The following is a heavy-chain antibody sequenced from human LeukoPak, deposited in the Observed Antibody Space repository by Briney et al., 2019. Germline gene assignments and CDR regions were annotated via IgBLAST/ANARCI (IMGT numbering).Heavy chain of an antibody. Sequence: SETLSLTCAVYGGSFSGYYWSWIRQPPGKGLEWIGEINHSGSTNYNPSLKSRVTISVDTSKNQFSLKLSSVTAADTAVYYCARGQGYYDSSGYYYRWGQGTLVTVSS. CDR3: ARGQGYYDSSGYYYR. CDR2: INHSGST. CDR1: GGSFSGYY. V-gene: IGHV4-34*01. D-gene: IGHD3-22*01. J-gene: IGHJ5*02.